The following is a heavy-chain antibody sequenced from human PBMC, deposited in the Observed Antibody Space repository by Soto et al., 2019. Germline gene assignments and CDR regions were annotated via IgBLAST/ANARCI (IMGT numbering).Heavy chain of an antibody. J-gene: IGHJ4*02. CDR1: GYTFTSYD. Sequence: ASVKVSCKASGYTFTSYDINWVRQATGQGLEWMGWMNPKSGNTGYRQKFQGRVTMTRNTSITTAYLELSSLRSEDTAVYYCARVEMGSPASGWGQGTLVTVSS. CDR3: ARVEMGSPASG. D-gene: IGHD3-10*01. CDR2: MNPKSGNT. V-gene: IGHV1-8*01.